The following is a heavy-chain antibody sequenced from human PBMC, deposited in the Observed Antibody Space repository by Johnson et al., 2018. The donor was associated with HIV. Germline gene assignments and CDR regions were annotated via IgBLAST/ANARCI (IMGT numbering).Heavy chain of an antibody. J-gene: IGHJ3*02. Sequence: LVESGGGLVQPGGSLRLSCATSGFTFSSYWMSWVRQAPGKGLDWVANIKQDGGEKYYVDSVKGRFTISRDNAKNSLYLQMNSLRAEDTAVYYCAIGMTTVTNHDALDIWGQGTMVTVSS. V-gene: IGHV3-7*02. CDR2: IKQDGGEK. CDR3: AIGMTTVTNHDALDI. CDR1: GFTFSSYW. D-gene: IGHD4-17*01.